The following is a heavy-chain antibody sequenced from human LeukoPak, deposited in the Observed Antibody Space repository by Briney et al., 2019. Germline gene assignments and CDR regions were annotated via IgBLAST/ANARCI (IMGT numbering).Heavy chain of an antibody. CDR1: GFTFSSYS. J-gene: IGHJ6*02. D-gene: IGHD6-6*01. V-gene: IGHV3-21*01. CDR3: ARGGSSVNYGMDV. Sequence: GGSLRLSCAASGFTFSSYSMNWVRQGPGKGLEWVSSISSSSSYIYYADSVKGRFTISRDNAKNSLYLQMNSLRAEDTAVYYCARGGSSVNYGMDVWGQGTTVTVSS. CDR2: ISSSSSYI.